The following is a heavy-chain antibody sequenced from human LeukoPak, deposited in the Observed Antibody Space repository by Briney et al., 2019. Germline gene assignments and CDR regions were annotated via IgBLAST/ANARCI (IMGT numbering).Heavy chain of an antibody. CDR1: GFTFSSYC. J-gene: IGHJ4*02. CDR2: ISSSGSHM. V-gene: IGHV3-21*01. D-gene: IGHD3-16*02. Sequence: PGGSLRLSCAASGFTFSSYCMNWVRQAPGKGLEWVSSISSSGSHMYYADSVKGRFTISRDNAKNSLYLQMNSLRAEDTAVYYCARLTFGGVIGFDYWGQGTLVTVSS. CDR3: ARLTFGGVIGFDY.